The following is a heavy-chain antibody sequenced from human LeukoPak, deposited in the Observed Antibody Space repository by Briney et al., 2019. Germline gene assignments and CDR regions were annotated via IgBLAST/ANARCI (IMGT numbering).Heavy chain of an antibody. CDR1: GYTFTSYY. V-gene: IGHV1-2*02. CDR2: INPNSGGT. CDR3: ARDGRGGHYYYYYYMDV. J-gene: IGHJ6*03. Sequence: GASVKVSCKASGYTFTSYYMHWVRQAPGQGLEWMGWINPNSGGTNYAQKFQGRVTMTRDTSISTAYMELSRLRSDDTAVYYCARDGRGGHYYYYYYMDVWGKGTTVTVSS.